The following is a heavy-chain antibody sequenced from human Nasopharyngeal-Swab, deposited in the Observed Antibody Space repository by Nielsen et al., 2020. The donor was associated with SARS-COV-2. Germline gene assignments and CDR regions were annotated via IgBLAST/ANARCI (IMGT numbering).Heavy chain of an antibody. J-gene: IGHJ6*02. V-gene: IGHV3-21*01. CDR2: ISSSSSYI. D-gene: IGHD3-3*01. CDR1: GFTFSSYS. CDR3: ARGVEVGVPYYYYGMDV. Sequence: GVLKISCAASGFTFSSYSMNWVRQAPGKGLEWVSSISSSSSYIYYADSVKGRFTISRDNAKNSLYLQMNSLRAEDTAVYYCARGVEVGVPYYYYGMDVWGQGTTVTVSS.